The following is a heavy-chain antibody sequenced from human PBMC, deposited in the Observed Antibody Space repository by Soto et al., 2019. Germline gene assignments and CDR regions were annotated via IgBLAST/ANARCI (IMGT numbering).Heavy chain of an antibody. CDR3: AKALYGGHDY. J-gene: IGHJ4*02. Sequence: GGSLRLSCAASGFTLSVYAMSWVRQGPGKGLECVSGISGSGGSTSYADSVKGRFNISRDNSKNTLSLQMNSLRAEDTAVYYCAKALYGGHDYWGPGTLVTVPS. CDR2: ISGSGGST. CDR1: GFTLSVYA. V-gene: IGHV3-23*01. D-gene: IGHD4-17*01.